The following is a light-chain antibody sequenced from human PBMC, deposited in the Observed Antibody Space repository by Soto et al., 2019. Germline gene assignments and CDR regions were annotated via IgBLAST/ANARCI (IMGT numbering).Light chain of an antibody. V-gene: IGKV3-11*01. Sequence: EIVLKQSPVTLSLSPGERATLSCRASQSVTTFLAWYQQKPGQAPRLLIYDASKRATGIPARFSGSGSGTDFTLTISSLELEDFAVYYCQPRTNWPLTFGGGTKVEIK. CDR3: QPRTNWPLT. CDR1: QSVTTF. J-gene: IGKJ4*01. CDR2: DAS.